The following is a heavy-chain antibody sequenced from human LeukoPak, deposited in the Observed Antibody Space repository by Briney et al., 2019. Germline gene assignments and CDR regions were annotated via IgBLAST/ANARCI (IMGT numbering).Heavy chain of an antibody. J-gene: IGHJ4*02. D-gene: IGHD1-26*01. V-gene: IGHV3-64*01. CDR2: ISSNGVST. CDR1: GFTFSNYA. Sequence: GGSLRLSCAASGFTFSNYAMHWVRQAPGKGLEYVSAISSNGVSTNYAKFVKGRFTISRDNSKNTLFLQMGSLRAEDRAVYFCARRPDSGSYYVDYWGQGTLVTVSS. CDR3: ARRPDSGSYYVDY.